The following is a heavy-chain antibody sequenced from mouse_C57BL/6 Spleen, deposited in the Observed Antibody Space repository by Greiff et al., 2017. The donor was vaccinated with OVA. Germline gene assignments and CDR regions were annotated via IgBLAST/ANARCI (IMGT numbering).Heavy chain of an antibody. D-gene: IGHD2-12*01. Sequence: QVQLQQSGAELVKPGASVKMSCKASGYTFTSYWITWVKQRPGQGLEWIGDIYPGSGSTNYNEKFKSKATLTVDTSSSTAYMQLSSLTSEDSSVYYCARKSNDVGYWGQGTTLTVSS. J-gene: IGHJ2*01. V-gene: IGHV1-55*01. CDR3: ARKSNDVGY. CDR2: IYPGSGST. CDR1: GYTFTSYW.